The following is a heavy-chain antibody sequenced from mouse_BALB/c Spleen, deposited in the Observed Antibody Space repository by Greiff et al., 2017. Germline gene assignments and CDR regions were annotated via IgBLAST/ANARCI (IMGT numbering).Heavy chain of an antibody. CDR1: GYTFTDYN. D-gene: IGHD1-1*01. CDR3: ASYGSSYGYFDY. V-gene: IGHV1S29*02. J-gene: IGHJ2*01. Sequence: SGPELVKPGASVKISCKASGYTFTDYNMHWVKQSHGKSLEWIGYIYPYNGGTGYNQKFKSKATLTVDNSSSTAYMELRSLTSEDSAVYYCASYGSSYGYFDYWGQGTTLTVSS. CDR2: IYPYNGGT.